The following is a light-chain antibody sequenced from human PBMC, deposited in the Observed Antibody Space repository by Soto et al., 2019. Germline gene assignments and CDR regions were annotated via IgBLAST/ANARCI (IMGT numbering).Light chain of an antibody. V-gene: IGLV1-40*01. CDR1: SSNIGAGYD. J-gene: IGLJ3*02. CDR3: QSYDSSLSGNWV. Sequence: QSVLTRPPSVSGARGQRVTISCTGSSSNIGAGYDVHWYQQLPGTAPKLLIYGNSNRPSGVPDRFSGSKSGTSASLAITGLQAEDEADYYCQSYDSSLSGNWVFGGGTKLTVL. CDR2: GNS.